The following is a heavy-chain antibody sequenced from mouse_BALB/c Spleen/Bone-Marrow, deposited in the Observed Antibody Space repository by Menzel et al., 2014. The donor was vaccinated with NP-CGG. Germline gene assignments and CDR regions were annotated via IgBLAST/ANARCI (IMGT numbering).Heavy chain of an antibody. D-gene: IGHD2-4*01. CDR2: IDPYNGGT. Sequence: LVESGPELVKPGASVMVSKASGYSFTDYNMYWVKQSHGKSLEWIGYIDPYNGGTSYNQKFKGKATLTVDKSSSTAFMHLNSLTSEDSAVYYCSRWDYANAMDYWGQGTSVTVSS. V-gene: IGHV1S135*01. J-gene: IGHJ4*01. CDR1: GYSFTDYN. CDR3: SRWDYANAMDY.